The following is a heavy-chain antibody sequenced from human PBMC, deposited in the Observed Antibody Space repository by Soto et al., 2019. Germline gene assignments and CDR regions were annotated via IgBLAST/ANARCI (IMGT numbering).Heavy chain of an antibody. CDR2: IWYDGSNK. CDR1: GFTFSSYG. V-gene: IGHV3-33*01. Sequence: QVQLVESGGGVVQPGRSLRLSCAASGFTFSSYGMHWVRQAPGKGLEWVAVIWYDGSNKYYADSVKGRFTISRDNSKNTLYLQMNSLRAEDTAVYYCARDQKLPQNYYYYGMDVWGQGTTVTVSS. D-gene: IGHD6-6*01. CDR3: ARDQKLPQNYYYYGMDV. J-gene: IGHJ6*02.